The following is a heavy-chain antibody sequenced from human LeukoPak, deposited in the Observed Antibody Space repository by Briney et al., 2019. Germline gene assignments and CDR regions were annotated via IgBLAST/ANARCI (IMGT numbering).Heavy chain of an antibody. CDR3: ARVFRRYYYDSSGYLDAFDI. CDR2: IYYSGST. V-gene: IGHV4-31*03. Sequence: SETLSLTCTVSGGSISSGGYYWSWIRQHPGKGLEWIGYIYYSGSTYYNPSLKSRVTISVDTSKNQFSLKLSSVTAADTAAYYCARVFRRYYYDSSGYLDAFDIWGQGTMVTVSS. J-gene: IGHJ3*02. CDR1: GGSISSGGYY. D-gene: IGHD3-22*01.